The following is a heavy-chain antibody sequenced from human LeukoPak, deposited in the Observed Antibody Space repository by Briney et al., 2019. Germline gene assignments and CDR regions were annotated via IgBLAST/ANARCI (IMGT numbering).Heavy chain of an antibody. V-gene: IGHV3-30*04. CDR3: ASSQRVFDWLHRIPPLDY. J-gene: IGHJ4*02. Sequence: PGGSLRLSCAASGFTFSSYAMHWVRQAPGKGLEWVAVISYDGSNKCYADSVKGRFTISRDNSKNTLYLQMNSLRAEDTAVYYCASSQRVFDWLHRIPPLDYWGQGTLVTVSS. CDR2: ISYDGSNK. D-gene: IGHD3-9*01. CDR1: GFTFSSYA.